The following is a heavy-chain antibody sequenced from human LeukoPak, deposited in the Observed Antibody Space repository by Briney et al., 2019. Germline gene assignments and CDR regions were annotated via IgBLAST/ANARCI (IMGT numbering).Heavy chain of an antibody. D-gene: IGHD2-15*01. CDR3: ARGYCSGGSCYRYYFDY. J-gene: IGHJ4*02. Sequence: SETLSLTCAVYGGSFSGYYWSWIRQPPGKGLEWIGKINHSGSTNYNPSLKSRVTISVDTSKNQFSLKLSSVTAADTAVYYCARGYCSGGSCYRYYFDYWGQGTLVTVSS. CDR1: GGSFSGYY. V-gene: IGHV4-34*01. CDR2: INHSGST.